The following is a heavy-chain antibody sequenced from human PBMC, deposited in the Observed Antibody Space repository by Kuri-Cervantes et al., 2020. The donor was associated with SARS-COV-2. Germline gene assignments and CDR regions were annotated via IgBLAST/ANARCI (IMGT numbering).Heavy chain of an antibody. D-gene: IGHD3-22*01. Sequence: VSVKVSCKASGYTFTGYYMHWVRQAPGQELEWMGWINPNSGGTNYAQKFQGRVTMTRDTSISTAYMELSRLRSDDTAVYYCARDPREYYYDSSGTIRTEESYFDYWGQGTLVTVSS. V-gene: IGHV1-2*02. CDR3: ARDPREYYYDSSGTIRTEESYFDY. CDR2: INPNSGGT. CDR1: GYTFTGYY. J-gene: IGHJ4*02.